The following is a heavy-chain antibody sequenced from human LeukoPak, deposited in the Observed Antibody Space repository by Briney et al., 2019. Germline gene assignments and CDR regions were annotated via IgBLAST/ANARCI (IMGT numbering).Heavy chain of an antibody. CDR3: AKVSDRDSSGYYWGFEY. V-gene: IGHV4-59*08. J-gene: IGHJ4*02. CDR1: GGSISSYY. CDR2: IYYSGST. D-gene: IGHD3-22*01. Sequence: SETLSLTCTVSGGSISSYYWSWIRQPPGKGLECIGYIYYSGSTNYNPSLKSRVTISVDTSRNQFSLKLTSVTATDTAVYYRAKVSDRDSSGYYWGFEYWGQGTLVTVSS.